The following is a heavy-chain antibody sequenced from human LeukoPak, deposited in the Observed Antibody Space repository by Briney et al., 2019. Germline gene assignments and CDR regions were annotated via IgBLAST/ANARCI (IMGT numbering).Heavy chain of an antibody. J-gene: IGHJ3*02. V-gene: IGHV3-23*01. D-gene: IGHD5-24*01. Sequence: GGSLRLSCAASGFTFSDYYMSWIRQAPGKGLEWVSAISGSGGSTYYADSVKGRFTISRDNSKNTLYLQMNSLRAEDTAVYYCAKEEMATITALDTFDIWGQGTMVTVSS. CDR2: ISGSGGST. CDR3: AKEEMATITALDTFDI. CDR1: GFTFSDYY.